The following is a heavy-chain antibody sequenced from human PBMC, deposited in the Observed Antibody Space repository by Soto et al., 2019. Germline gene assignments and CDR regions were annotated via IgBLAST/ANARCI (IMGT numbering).Heavy chain of an antibody. J-gene: IGHJ5*02. V-gene: IGHV1-18*01. D-gene: IGHD6-13*01. CDR3: ARDRLMQQLQIGNWFDP. CDR2: ISPYNGKT. CDR1: GYNFSYYG. Sequence: QVQLVQSGAEVKKPGASVKVSCKASGYNFSYYGITWVRQAPGRGLEWMGWISPYNGKTNYAQDLQGRVTMTTDRTTNTAYMELRSLRSDDTAVYFCARDRLMQQLQIGNWFDPWGQGTLVIVSS.